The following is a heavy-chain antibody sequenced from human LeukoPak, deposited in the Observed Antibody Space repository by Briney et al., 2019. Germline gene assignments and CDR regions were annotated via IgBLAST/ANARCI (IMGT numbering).Heavy chain of an antibody. CDR3: AREQQGSYRFDY. J-gene: IGHJ4*02. V-gene: IGHV1-46*01. D-gene: IGHD3-10*01. CDR2: INPTTTIT. Sequence: ASVKVSCKASGYTFINYYIHWVRQAPGQGLEWMGIINPTTTITTYAQKFQGRVTMTRDTSTSTVYMELSSLRSEDTAVYYCAREQQGSYRFDYWGQGTLVTVST. CDR1: GYTFINYY.